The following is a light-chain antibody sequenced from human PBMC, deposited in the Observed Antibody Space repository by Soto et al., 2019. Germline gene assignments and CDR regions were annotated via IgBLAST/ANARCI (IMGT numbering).Light chain of an antibody. CDR2: DAS. CDR3: QQYNSYLYT. V-gene: IGKV1-5*01. CDR1: QSISSW. Sequence: DIQMTQSPSTLSASVGDRVTITCRASQSISSWLAWYQQKPEKAPKLLIYDASSLESGVPSRLSGSGSGTDFTLPISSLQPDDFATYYCQQYNSYLYTFGQGTKLKIK. J-gene: IGKJ2*01.